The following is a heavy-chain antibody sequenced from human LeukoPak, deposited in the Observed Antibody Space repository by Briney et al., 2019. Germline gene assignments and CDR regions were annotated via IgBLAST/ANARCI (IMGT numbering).Heavy chain of an antibody. CDR3: ARLPYYYISL. CDR2: IYSDGSTR. J-gene: IGHJ4*02. Sequence: PGGTLRLSCAASGFTFSSYWMHWVRHAPGKGLVWVSGIYSDGSTRKYADSVKGRFTVSRDNAKNTLYLQINSLRAEDTAVYFCARLPYYYISLWGQGTLVTVSS. CDR1: GFTFSSYW. V-gene: IGHV3-74*03. D-gene: IGHD3-9*01.